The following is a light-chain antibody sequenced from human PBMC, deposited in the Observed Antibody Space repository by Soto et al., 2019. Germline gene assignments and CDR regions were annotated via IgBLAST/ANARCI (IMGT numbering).Light chain of an antibody. Sequence: QPVLTQSSSASASLGSSVKLTCTLSSGHSSYIIAWHQQQPGKAPRYLMKLEGSGGYNKGSGVPDRFSGSSSGADRYLTISNLQFEDEADYYCETWDSNTLWVFGGGTKLTVL. CDR1: SGHSSYI. V-gene: IGLV4-60*02. J-gene: IGLJ3*02. CDR3: ETWDSNTLWV. CDR2: LEGSGGY.